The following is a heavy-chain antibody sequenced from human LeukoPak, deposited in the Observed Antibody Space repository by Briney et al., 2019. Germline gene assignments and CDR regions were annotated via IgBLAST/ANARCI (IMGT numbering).Heavy chain of an antibody. D-gene: IGHD3-22*01. Sequence: SQTLSLTCTVSGGSISSGGYYWSWIRQHPGKGLEWIGYIYYSGSTYYNPSLKSRVTISVDTSKNQFSLKLSSVTAADTAVYYCARSREGTYYYDSSGYYYVPAFFDYWGQGTLVTVSS. V-gene: IGHV4-31*03. CDR1: GGSISSGGYY. J-gene: IGHJ4*02. CDR3: ARSREGTYYYDSSGYYYVPAFFDY. CDR2: IYYSGST.